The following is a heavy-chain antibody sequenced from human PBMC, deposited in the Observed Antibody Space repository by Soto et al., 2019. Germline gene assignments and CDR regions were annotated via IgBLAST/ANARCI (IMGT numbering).Heavy chain of an antibody. D-gene: IGHD3-16*01. J-gene: IGHJ6*02. CDR1: GFTFSSYG. CDR3: ARGRGGGGGYGMDV. CDR2: IWYDGSNK. Sequence: QVQLVESGGGVVQPGRSLRLSCAASGFTFSSYGMHWVRQAPGKGLEWVAVIWYDGSNKYYADSVKGRFTISRDNSKNTLYLEMNGLGAEDRAVYEGARGRGGGGGYGMDVWGQGTTVTVSS. V-gene: IGHV3-33*01.